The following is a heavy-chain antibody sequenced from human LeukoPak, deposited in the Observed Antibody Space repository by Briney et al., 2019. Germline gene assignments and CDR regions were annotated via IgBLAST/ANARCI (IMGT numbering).Heavy chain of an antibody. Sequence: SETLSLTCAVSGYSISSGYYWGWIRQPPGKGLEWIGSIYHSGSTYYNPSLKSRATISVDTSKNQFSLKLSSVTAADTAVYYCARAHYCSSTSCYGGVDYWGQGTLVTVSS. V-gene: IGHV4-38-2*01. CDR3: ARAHYCSSTSCYGGVDY. CDR2: IYHSGST. CDR1: GYSISSGYY. D-gene: IGHD2-2*01. J-gene: IGHJ4*02.